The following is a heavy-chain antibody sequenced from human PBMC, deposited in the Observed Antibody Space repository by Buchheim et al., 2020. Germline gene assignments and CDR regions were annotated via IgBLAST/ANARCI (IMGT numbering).Heavy chain of an antibody. CDR1: GGSISSSNW. CDR2: IYYSGST. CDR3: ARAEEYSSGGGLDY. J-gene: IGHJ4*02. D-gene: IGHD6-19*01. V-gene: IGHV4-4*02. Sequence: QVQLQESGPGLVKPSGTLSLTCAVSGGSISSSNWWSWVRQPPGKGLEWIGYIYYSGSTYYNPSLKSRVTISVDTSKNQFSLKLSSVTAADTAVYYCARAEEYSSGGGLDYWGQGTL.